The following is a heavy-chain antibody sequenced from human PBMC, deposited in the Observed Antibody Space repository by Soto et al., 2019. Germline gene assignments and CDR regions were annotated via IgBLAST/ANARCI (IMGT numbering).Heavy chain of an antibody. CDR1: GFTFSSYG. J-gene: IGHJ6*02. V-gene: IGHV3-33*01. CDR2: IWYDGSNK. D-gene: IGHD4-4*01. Sequence: GGSLRLSCAASGFTFSSYGMHWVRQAPGKGLEWVAVIWYDGSNKYYADSVKGRFTISRDNSKNTLYLQMNSLRAEDTAVYYCAREDYSGAYYYGMDVWGQGTTVTVSS. CDR3: AREDYSGAYYYGMDV.